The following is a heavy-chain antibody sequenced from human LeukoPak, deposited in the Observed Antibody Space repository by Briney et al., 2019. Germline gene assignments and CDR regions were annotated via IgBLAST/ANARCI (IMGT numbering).Heavy chain of an antibody. CDR2: NFSTGST. CDR1: GGSISSYH. D-gene: IGHD3-10*01. J-gene: IGHJ4*02. CDR3: ARRYGSGSYDKFDY. Sequence: PSETLSLTCTVSGGSISSYHWNWIRQPPGKGLEWIGYNFSTGSTNYNPSLKSRVTISLDTSKSQFSLRLTSVAAADTAVYYCARRYGSGSYDKFDYWGQGTLVTVSS. V-gene: IGHV4-59*08.